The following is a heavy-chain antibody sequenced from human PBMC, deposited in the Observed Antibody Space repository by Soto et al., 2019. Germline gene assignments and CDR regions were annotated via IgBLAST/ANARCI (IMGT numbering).Heavy chain of an antibody. CDR3: AGSYGSGYRAFDY. CDR1: GDTFTFYS. D-gene: IGHD3-10*01. J-gene: IGHJ4*02. V-gene: IGHV1-69*02. CDR2: INPILSMS. Sequence: QVQLVQSGAEVKRPGSSVKVSCKASGDTFTFYSINWVRQAPGLGLEWMGRINPILSMSNYAQRFEGRVTMTADKTTSTACMELSSLRSEDTATYYCAGSYGSGYRAFDYWGQGALVTVSS.